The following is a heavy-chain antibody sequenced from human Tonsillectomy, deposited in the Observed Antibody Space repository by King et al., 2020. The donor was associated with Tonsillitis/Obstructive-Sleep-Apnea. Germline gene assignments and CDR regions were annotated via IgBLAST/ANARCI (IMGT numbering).Heavy chain of an antibody. CDR2: IYWDDDK. CDR3: AHRHPYYYYMDV. V-gene: IGHV2-5*02. J-gene: IGHJ6*03. CDR1: GFSLNTSGVG. Sequence: TLKESGPTLVKPTQTLTLTCTFSGFSLNTSGVGVGWIRQPPGKALEWLALIYWDDDKRYRPSLKSRLSITRDTSKNQVVRTMTNMDPVDTATYYCAHRHPYYYYMDVWGKGTTVTVSS.